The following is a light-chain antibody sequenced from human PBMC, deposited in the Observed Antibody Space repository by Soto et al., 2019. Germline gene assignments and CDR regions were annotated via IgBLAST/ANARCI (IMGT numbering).Light chain of an antibody. CDR2: DVS. CDR3: SSYTSSSTPYV. J-gene: IGLJ3*02. V-gene: IGLV2-14*01. CDR1: SSDVGGYNY. Sequence: QSALTQPASVSGSPGQSITISCTGTSSDVGGYNYVSWYQQHPGKAPKLMIYDVSNRPSGVSNRFSGSKSGNTASLTISGLQAEDEADYYCSSYTSSSTPYVFGGGTKPTVL.